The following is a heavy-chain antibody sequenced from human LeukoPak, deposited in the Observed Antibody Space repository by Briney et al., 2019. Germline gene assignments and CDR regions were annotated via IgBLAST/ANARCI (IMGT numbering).Heavy chain of an antibody. J-gene: IGHJ4*02. CDR3: ARAWTTVTPFDF. CDR1: GYSISTGYY. D-gene: IGHD4-17*01. Sequence: PSETLSLTCTVSGYSISTGYYWGWVRQPPEKGLEWIGSFYISGSTYYNPSLESRVTISVDTSKNQFSLELHSVTVADTAVYYCARAWTTVTPFDFWGQGILVTVSS. CDR2: FYISGST. V-gene: IGHV4-38-2*02.